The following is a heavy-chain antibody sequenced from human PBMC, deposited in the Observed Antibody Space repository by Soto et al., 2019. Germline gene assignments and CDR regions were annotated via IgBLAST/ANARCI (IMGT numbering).Heavy chain of an antibody. J-gene: IGHJ2*01. Sequence: QVQLVQSGAEVKKPGSSVKVSCKASGGTFSSYTISWVRQAPGQGLEWIGRIIPILGIANYAQKFQGRVPITADKSTSTADMELSSLRSADTAVYYCARGSYYYGAGSYSWYFDLWGRGTLVTVSS. CDR3: ARGSYYYGAGSYSWYFDL. CDR2: IIPILGIA. CDR1: GGTFSSYT. V-gene: IGHV1-69*02. D-gene: IGHD3-10*01.